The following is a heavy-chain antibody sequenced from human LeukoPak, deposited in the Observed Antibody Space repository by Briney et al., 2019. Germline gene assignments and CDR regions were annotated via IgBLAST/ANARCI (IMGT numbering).Heavy chain of an antibody. CDR2: IIPIFGTA. J-gene: IGHJ5*02. V-gene: IGHV1-69*05. Sequence: ASVKVSCKASGGTFSSYAISWVRQAPRQGLEWMGGIIPIFGTAHYAQKFQGRVTITTDEATSTAYMELSSLRSEDTAVYYCALGAAAGTRQWRKGRYWFDPWGEGTLVTVSS. CDR1: GGTFSSYA. CDR3: ALGAAAGTRQWRKGRYWFDP. D-gene: IGHD6-13*01.